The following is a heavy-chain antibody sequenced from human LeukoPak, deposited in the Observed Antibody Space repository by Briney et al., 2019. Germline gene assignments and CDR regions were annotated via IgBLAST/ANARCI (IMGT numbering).Heavy chain of an antibody. D-gene: IGHD3-10*01. V-gene: IGHV4-30-2*01. CDR3: ASTALITMVRGVITFDY. CDR1: GGSISSGGYY. J-gene: IGHJ4*02. CDR2: IYHSGST. Sequence: PSQTLSLTCTVSGGSISSGGYYWSWIRQPPGKGLEWIGYIYHSGSTYYNPSLKSRVTISVDRSKNQFSLKLSSVTAADTAVYCCASTALITMVRGVITFDYWGQGTLVTVSS.